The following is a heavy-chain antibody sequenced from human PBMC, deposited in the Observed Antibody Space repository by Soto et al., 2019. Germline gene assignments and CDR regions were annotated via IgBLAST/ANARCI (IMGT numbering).Heavy chain of an antibody. CDR3: GKGSAATNYFYYATDV. CDR1: GFTFGIHA. CDR2: ISGSGGST. Sequence: GGSLRLSCTASGFTFGIHAMSWVRQAPGKGLEWVSFISGSGGSTYYADSVKGRFTISRDNSKKTLYLQMNSLRGEDTAVYYCGKGSAATNYFYYATDVWGQGTTVTVSS. J-gene: IGHJ6*02. V-gene: IGHV3-23*01. D-gene: IGHD2-15*01.